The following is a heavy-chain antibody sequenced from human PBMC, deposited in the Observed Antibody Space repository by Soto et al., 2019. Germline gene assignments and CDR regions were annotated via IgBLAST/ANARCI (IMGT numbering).Heavy chain of an antibody. D-gene: IGHD3-10*01. CDR1: GFTFSGSW. V-gene: IGHV3-74*01. Sequence: GGSLRLSCAASGFTFSGSWMHWVRQAPGKGLVWVSRINGDGSGTSYADFVKGRFTISRDDAKNTLFLQMNGLRAEDTAVYYCARRIFGSGTANDYWGQGTLVTVSS. J-gene: IGHJ4*02. CDR2: INGDGSGT. CDR3: ARRIFGSGTANDY.